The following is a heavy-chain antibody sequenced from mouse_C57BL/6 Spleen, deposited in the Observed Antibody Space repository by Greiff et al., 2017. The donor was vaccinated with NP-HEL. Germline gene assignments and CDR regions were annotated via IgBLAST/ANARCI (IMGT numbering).Heavy chain of an antibody. J-gene: IGHJ2*01. CDR3: TRGDYYGSSYEGY. CDR2: IYPGNSDT. D-gene: IGHD1-1*01. Sequence: VQLQQSGTVLARPGASVKMSCKTSGYTFTSYWMHWVKQRPGQGLEWIGAIYPGNSDTSYNQKFKGKAKLTAVTSASTAYMELSSLTNEDSAVYYCTRGDYYGSSYEGYWGQGTTLTVSS. V-gene: IGHV1-5*01. CDR1: GYTFTSYW.